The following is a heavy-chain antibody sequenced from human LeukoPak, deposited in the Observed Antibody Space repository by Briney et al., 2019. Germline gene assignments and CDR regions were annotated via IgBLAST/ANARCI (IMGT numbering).Heavy chain of an antibody. CDR1: GGTFSSYA. CDR3: ARPLYYYDSSGHPLGY. Sequence: GSSVKVSCKASGGTFSSYAISWVRQAPGQGLEWMGRNIPILGIANYAQKFQGRVTITADKSTSTAYMELSSLRSEDTAVYYCARPLYYYDSSGHPLGYWGQGTLVTVSS. CDR2: NIPILGIA. D-gene: IGHD3-22*01. V-gene: IGHV1-69*04. J-gene: IGHJ4*02.